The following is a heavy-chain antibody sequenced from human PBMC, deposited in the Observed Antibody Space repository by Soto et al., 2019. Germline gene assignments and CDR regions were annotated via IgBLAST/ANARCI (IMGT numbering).Heavy chain of an antibody. J-gene: IGHJ4*02. CDR2: IIPILGIA. CDR3: AREEYYYGSGAFFDY. Sequence: ASVKVFCKASGGTFSSYTISWVRQAPGQGLEWMGRIIPILGIANYAQKLQGRVTITADKSTSTAYMELSSLRSEDTAVYYCAREEYYYGSGAFFDYWGQGTLVTVSS. D-gene: IGHD3-10*01. V-gene: IGHV1-69*04. CDR1: GGTFSSYT.